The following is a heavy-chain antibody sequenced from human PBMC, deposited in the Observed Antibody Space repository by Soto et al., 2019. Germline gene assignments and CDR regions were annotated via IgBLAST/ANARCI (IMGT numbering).Heavy chain of an antibody. J-gene: IGHJ6*02. D-gene: IGHD3-10*01. CDR3: AKKLLWFERVGSYYGMDV. CDR2: ISGSGGST. CDR1: GFTFSSYA. V-gene: IGHV3-23*01. Sequence: VGSLRLSCAASGFTFSSYAMSWVRQAPGKGLEWVSAISGSGGSTYYADSVKGRFTISRDNSKNTLYLQMNSLRAEDTAVYYCAKKLLWFERVGSYYGMDVWVQGTTAPVSS.